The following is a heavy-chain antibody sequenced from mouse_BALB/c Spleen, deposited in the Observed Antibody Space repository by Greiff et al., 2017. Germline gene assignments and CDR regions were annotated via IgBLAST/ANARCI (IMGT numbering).Heavy chain of an antibody. D-gene: IGHD2-12*01. CDR2: IWAGGST. V-gene: IGHV2-9*02. CDR1: GFSLTSYG. J-gene: IGHJ3*01. Sequence: VKVVESGPGLVAPSQSLSITCTVSGFSLTSYGVHWVRQPPGKGLEWLGVIWAGGSTNYNSALMSRLSISKDNSKSQVFLKMNSLQTDDTAMYYCARDQGSYYKFAYWGQGTLVTVSA. CDR3: ARDQGSYYKFAY.